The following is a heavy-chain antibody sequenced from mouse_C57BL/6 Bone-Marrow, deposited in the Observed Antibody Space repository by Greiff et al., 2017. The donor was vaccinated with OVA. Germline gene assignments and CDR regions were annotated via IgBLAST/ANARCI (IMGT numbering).Heavy chain of an antibody. J-gene: IGHJ3*01. Sequence: EVMLVESGEGLVKPGGSLKLSCAASGFTFSSYAMSWVRQTPEKRLEWVAYISSGGDYIYYADTVKGRFTISRDNARNTLYLQMSSLKSEDTAMYYCTRVSFAWFAYWGQGTLVTVSA. V-gene: IGHV5-9-1*02. CDR3: TRVSFAWFAY. CDR1: GFTFSSYA. CDR2: ISSGGDYI. D-gene: IGHD1-1*01.